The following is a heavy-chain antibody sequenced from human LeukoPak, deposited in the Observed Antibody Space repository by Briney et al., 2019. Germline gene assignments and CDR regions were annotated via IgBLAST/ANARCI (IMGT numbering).Heavy chain of an antibody. CDR3: ARDSRGSSWDTHRDY. CDR2: INPSGGST. J-gene: IGHJ4*02. D-gene: IGHD6-13*01. Sequence: GASVKVSCKASGYTFTSYYMHWVRQAPGQGLEWMGIINPSGGSTSYTQKFQGRVTMTRDTSTSTVYMELSSLRSEDTAVYYCARDSRGSSWDTHRDYWGQGTLGTVSS. V-gene: IGHV1-46*01. CDR1: GYTFTSYY.